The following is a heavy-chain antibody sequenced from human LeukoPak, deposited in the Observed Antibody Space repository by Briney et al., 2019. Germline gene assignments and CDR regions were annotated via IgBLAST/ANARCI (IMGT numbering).Heavy chain of an antibody. V-gene: IGHV4-59*08. CDR2: IYYSGST. CDR1: GGSISSYY. Sequence: SETLSLTCTVSGGSISSYYWSWIRQPPGKGLEWIGYIYYSGSTNYNPSLKSRVTISVDTSKNQFSLKLSSVTAADTAVYYCARSARITIFGVVIIHGFDYWGQGTLVTVSS. CDR3: ARSARITIFGVVIIHGFDY. D-gene: IGHD3-3*01. J-gene: IGHJ4*02.